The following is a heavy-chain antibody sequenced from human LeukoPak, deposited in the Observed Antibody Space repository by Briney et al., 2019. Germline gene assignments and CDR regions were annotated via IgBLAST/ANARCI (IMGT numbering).Heavy chain of an antibody. V-gene: IGHV3-48*04. J-gene: IGHJ4*02. CDR2: ISSSGSTI. CDR3: ARVIVLRYFDWLLFDYFDY. D-gene: IGHD3-9*01. Sequence: PGGSLRLSCAASGFTFSNYALHWVRQAPGKGLEWVSYISSSGSTIYYADSVKGRFTISRDNAKNSLYLQMNSLRAEDTAVYYCARVIVLRYFDWLLFDYFDYWGQGTLVTVSS. CDR1: GFTFSNYA.